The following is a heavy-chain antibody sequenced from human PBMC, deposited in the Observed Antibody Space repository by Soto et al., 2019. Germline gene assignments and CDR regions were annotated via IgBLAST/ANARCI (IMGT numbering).Heavy chain of an antibody. D-gene: IGHD2-15*01. CDR2: IWYDGSNK. J-gene: IGHJ4*02. Sequence: QVQLVESGGGVVQPGRSLRLSCAASGFTFSSYGMHWVRQAPGKGLEWVAVIWYDGSNKYYADSVKGRFTISRDNSKNTLXQQMNXXRAEDTAVYYCARDSPPDSSDYCSGGSCYEGYFDYWGQGTLVTVSS. CDR3: ARDSPPDSSDYCSGGSCYEGYFDY. V-gene: IGHV3-33*01. CDR1: GFTFSSYG.